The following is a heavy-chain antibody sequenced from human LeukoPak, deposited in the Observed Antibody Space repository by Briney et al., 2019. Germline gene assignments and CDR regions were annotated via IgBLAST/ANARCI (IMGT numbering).Heavy chain of an antibody. Sequence: GASVKVSCKASGYPFTSYTIYWVRQAPGQRLEWMGRISAGSANTKYSQKFQGRVTITRDTAASTVYMELSSLRSEDPAVYYCARSYNNYLGAFDIWGQGTMVTVSS. CDR1: GYPFTSYT. CDR2: ISAGSANT. J-gene: IGHJ3*02. V-gene: IGHV1-3*01. CDR3: ARSYNNYLGAFDI. D-gene: IGHD4-11*01.